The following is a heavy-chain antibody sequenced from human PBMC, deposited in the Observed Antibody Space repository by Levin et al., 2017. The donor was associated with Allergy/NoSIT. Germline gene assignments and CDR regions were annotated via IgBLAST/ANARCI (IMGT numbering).Heavy chain of an antibody. CDR1: GGSISSGGYY. D-gene: IGHD2-2*01. Sequence: NTSETLSLTCTVSGGSISSGGYYWSWIRQHPGKGLEWIGYIYYSGNTYYNPSLKSRVTISVDTSKNQFSLRLSSVTAADTAVYYCARDGPSYCSSTSCSIFDYWGQGTLVTVSS. CDR3: ARDGPSYCSSTSCSIFDY. J-gene: IGHJ4*02. V-gene: IGHV4-31*03. CDR2: IYYSGNT.